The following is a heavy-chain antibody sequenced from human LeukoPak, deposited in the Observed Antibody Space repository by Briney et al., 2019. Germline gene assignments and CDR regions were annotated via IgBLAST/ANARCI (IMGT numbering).Heavy chain of an antibody. D-gene: IGHD1-26*01. Sequence: GGSLRLSCTASGYTFSNYAESGVRQPPGKGREGVSDISAGGDRTYYADAVKARFTISRDNSNNTLYLQMNSLRAENTASYFCAKDRFIVIPGPYSWLDSWGQGALVTVSS. CDR3: AKDRFIVIPGPYSWLDS. CDR2: ISAGGDRT. CDR1: GYTFSNYA. J-gene: IGHJ5*01. V-gene: IGHV3-23*01.